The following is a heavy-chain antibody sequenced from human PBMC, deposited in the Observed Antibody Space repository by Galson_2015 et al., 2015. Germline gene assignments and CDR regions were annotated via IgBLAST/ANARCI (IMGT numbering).Heavy chain of an antibody. CDR2: ISAYNGNT. D-gene: IGHD3-9*01. CDR1: GYTFTSYG. CDR3: ARDGSSYYDILTGYPPLDY. V-gene: IGHV1-18*01. J-gene: IGHJ4*02. Sequence: SVKVSCKASGYTFTSYGISWVRQAPGQGLEWMGWISAYNGNTNYAQKLQGRVTMTTDTSTSTVYMELRSLRSDDTAVYYCARDGSSYYDILTGYPPLDYWGQGTLVTVSS.